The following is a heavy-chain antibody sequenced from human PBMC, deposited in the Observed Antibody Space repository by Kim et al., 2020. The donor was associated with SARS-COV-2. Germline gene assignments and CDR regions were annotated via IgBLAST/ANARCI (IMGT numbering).Heavy chain of an antibody. J-gene: IGHJ4*01. CDR2: IGGSGHNK. Sequence: GGSLRLSCVGSGFTFEKDAMTWVRQAPGKGLEWVALIGGSGHNKFYADSVRGRFSISRDNANNTMYLQMNTLRDDDTALYYCVRSLNRDHEIWGHGTQVTVSS. D-gene: IGHD2-21*02. V-gene: IGHV3-23*01. CDR3: VRSLNRDHEI. CDR1: GFTFEKDA.